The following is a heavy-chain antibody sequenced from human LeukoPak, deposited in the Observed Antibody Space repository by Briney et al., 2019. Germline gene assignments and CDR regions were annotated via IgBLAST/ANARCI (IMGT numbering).Heavy chain of an antibody. V-gene: IGHV1-46*01. CDR3: ARSPDILTGENFDY. CDR2: INPRGGTT. D-gene: IGHD3-9*01. CDR1: GYTFTSYF. J-gene: IGHJ4*02. Sequence: GASVKVSCKASGYTFTSYFMHWVRQAPGQGLEWMGLINPRGGTTNFPQKFQGRVTMTRDTSIRTAYMEVSRLRSDDTAVYYCARSPDILTGENFDYWGQGTLVTVSS.